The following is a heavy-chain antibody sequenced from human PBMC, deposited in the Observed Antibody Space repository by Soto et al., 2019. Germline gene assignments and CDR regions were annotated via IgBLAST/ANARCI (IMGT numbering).Heavy chain of an antibody. CDR2: IYYSGST. V-gene: IGHV4-31*03. J-gene: IGHJ4*02. D-gene: IGHD4-17*01. CDR3: ARSWGYGGNSRFDY. Sequence: QVQLQESGPGLVKPSQTLSLTCSVSGGSISRGGYYWSWIRQQPGQVLELIGYIYYSGSTYYNPSLKSRLSISLDTSKNQFFLKLTSVTAADTAVYYCARSWGYGGNSRFDYWGQVTMVIASS. CDR1: GGSISRGGYY.